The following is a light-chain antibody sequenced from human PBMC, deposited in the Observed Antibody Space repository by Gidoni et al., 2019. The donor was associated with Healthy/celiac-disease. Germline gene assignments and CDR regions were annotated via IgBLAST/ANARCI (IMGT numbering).Light chain of an antibody. V-gene: IGLV3-1*01. CDR1: KLGDKY. CDR2: QDS. Sequence: SYELTQPPAVSVSPGQTASITCSGDKLGDKYACWYQQKPGQSPVLVISQDSKRPSGIPERFSGSNSGTTATLTISGTQAMDEADYYCQAWDSSPVVFGGGTKLTVL. CDR3: QAWDSSPVV. J-gene: IGLJ2*01.